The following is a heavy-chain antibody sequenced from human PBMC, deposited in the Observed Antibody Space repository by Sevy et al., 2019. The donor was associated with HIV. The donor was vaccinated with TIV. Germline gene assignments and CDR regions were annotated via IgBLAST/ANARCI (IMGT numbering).Heavy chain of an antibody. D-gene: IGHD3-3*01. CDR3: TTKGDFWSGYQYFDY. CDR1: GFTFSNAW. J-gene: IGHJ4*02. CDR2: IKGKTDGGTT. V-gene: IGHV3-15*01. Sequence: GGSLRLSCAASGFTFSNAWMTWVRQSPGKGLEWVGPIKGKTDGGTTDYSTPVKGRFTISRDDSKNTLYLQMNSLKTEDTALYYCTTKGDFWSGYQYFDYWGQGTLVTVSS.